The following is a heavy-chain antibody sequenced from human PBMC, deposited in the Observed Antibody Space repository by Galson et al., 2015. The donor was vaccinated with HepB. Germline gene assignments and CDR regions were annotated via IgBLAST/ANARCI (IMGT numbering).Heavy chain of an antibody. J-gene: IGHJ4*02. V-gene: IGHV4-59*01. Sequence: SETLSLTCTVSGGSISSYYWSWIRQPPGKGLEWIAYSYYSGSISGSTKYNPSLKSRVTISVDPSKNQFSLMLRSVTAADTAVYYCARGSLIDNSSGNLFDYWGQGTLLTVSS. CDR1: GGSISSYY. D-gene: IGHD3-22*01. CDR3: ARGSLIDNSSGNLFDY. CDR2: SYYSGSISGST.